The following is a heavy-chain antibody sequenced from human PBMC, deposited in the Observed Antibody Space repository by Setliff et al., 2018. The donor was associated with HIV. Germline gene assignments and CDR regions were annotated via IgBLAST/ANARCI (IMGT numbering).Heavy chain of an antibody. V-gene: IGHV1-69*10. CDR3: VRSLRYCSGGGCSSDWVYDAFDI. CDR1: GGIFSSYA. D-gene: IGHD2-15*01. CDR2: IIPILGKA. J-gene: IGHJ3*02. Sequence: ASVKVSCKASGGIFSSYAINWVRQAPGQGLEWMGGIIPILGKAHHAQNFRGRVTITAAKSTNTAYMELTSLRSEDTAVYYCVRSLRYCSGGGCSSDWVYDAFDIWGQGTMVTVSS.